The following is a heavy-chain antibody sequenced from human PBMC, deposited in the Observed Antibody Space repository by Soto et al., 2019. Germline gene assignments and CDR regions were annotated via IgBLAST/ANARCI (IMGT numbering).Heavy chain of an antibody. CDR3: ASDLSGRADV. CDR1: GFTFSSYG. Sequence: LRLSCAASGFTFSSYGMHWVRQAPGKGLEWVAVISYDGSNKYYADSVKGRFTISRDNAKNTLYLQMNSLRVEDTAVYYCASDLSGRADVWGQGTTVTVSS. J-gene: IGHJ6*02. V-gene: IGHV3-30*03. D-gene: IGHD3-10*01. CDR2: ISYDGSNK.